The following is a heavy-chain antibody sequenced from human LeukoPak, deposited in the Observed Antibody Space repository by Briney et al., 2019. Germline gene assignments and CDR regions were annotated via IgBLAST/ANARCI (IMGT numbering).Heavy chain of an antibody. D-gene: IGHD3-9*01. Sequence: PGGSLRLSCSGSGFTFSSYAMIWVRQVPGKGLEWVSAISGSGGSTYYADSVKGRFTISRDNSKNTLYLQMNSLRAEDTAVYYCAKGTYYDILTGYYLSPWGQGTLVTVSS. CDR3: AKGTYYDILTGYYLSP. J-gene: IGHJ5*02. CDR1: GFTFSSYA. V-gene: IGHV3-23*01. CDR2: ISGSGGST.